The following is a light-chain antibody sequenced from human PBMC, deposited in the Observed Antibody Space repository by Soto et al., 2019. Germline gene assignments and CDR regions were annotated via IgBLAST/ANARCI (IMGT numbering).Light chain of an antibody. CDR1: QRVSNV. Sequence: EIVLTQSPATLSLSPGERATLSCRASQRVSNVLAWYQQKPGQAPRLLIYDASTRATGIPARFSGSWSGTDFALTISSLEPEDFAVYYCQQRRTWPPLTFGGGPKVEIK. CDR3: QQRRTWPPLT. CDR2: DAS. V-gene: IGKV3-11*01. J-gene: IGKJ4*02.